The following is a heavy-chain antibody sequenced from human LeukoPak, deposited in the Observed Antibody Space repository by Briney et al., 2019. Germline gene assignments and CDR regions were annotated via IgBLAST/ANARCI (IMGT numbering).Heavy chain of an antibody. Sequence: ASVKVSCKASGYTFTSYYMHWVRQAPGQGLEWMGIINPSGGSTSYAQKFQGRVTMTRDTSTSTVYMELSSLRSEDTAMYYCARAFTILDDSSGYYDMRYWGQGTLATVSS. J-gene: IGHJ4*02. CDR1: GYTFTSYY. D-gene: IGHD3-22*01. CDR2: INPSGGST. CDR3: ARAFTILDDSSGYYDMRY. V-gene: IGHV1-46*01.